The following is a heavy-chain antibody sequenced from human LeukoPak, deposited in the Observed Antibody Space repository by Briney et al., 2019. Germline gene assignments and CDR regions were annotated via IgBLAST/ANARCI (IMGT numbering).Heavy chain of an antibody. D-gene: IGHD6-13*01. V-gene: IGHV3-21*01. Sequence: GGSLGLSCAASGFTFSSYSMNWVRQAPGKGLEWVSSISSSSSYIYYADSVKGRFTISRDDAKNSLYLQMNSLRAEDTAVYYCARGIVAANYYFDYWGQGTLVTVSS. CDR3: ARGIVAANYYFDY. CDR1: GFTFSSYS. CDR2: ISSSSSYI. J-gene: IGHJ4*02.